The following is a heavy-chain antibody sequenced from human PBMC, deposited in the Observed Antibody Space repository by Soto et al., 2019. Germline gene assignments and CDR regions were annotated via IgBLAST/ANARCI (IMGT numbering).Heavy chain of an antibody. J-gene: IGHJ4*02. V-gene: IGHV4-39*02. CDR1: GGSINSNNYY. CDR3: AKVVVAATRHADFDS. D-gene: IGHD2-15*01. CDR2: IYYDGST. Sequence: SETLSLTCTVPGGSINSNNYYWAWIRQPPGKGLAWIASIYYDGSTYYNTSLKSRVTISRDTSKNQFSLRLTSMTAADTAVYYCAKVVVAATRHADFDSWGQGTLVTVSS.